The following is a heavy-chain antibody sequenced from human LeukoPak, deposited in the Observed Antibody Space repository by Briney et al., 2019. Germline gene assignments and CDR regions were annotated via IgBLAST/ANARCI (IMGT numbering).Heavy chain of an antibody. CDR1: GFTFSDTW. J-gene: IGHJ4*02. CDR3: AKEISSSWYKRGYYFDY. V-gene: IGHV3-23*01. Sequence: PGGSLRLSCAASGFTFSDTWMHWVRQAPGKGLEWVSAISGSGGSTYYADSVKGRFTISRDNSKNTLYLQMNSLRAEDTAVYYCAKEISSSWYKRGYYFDYWGQGTLATVSS. CDR2: ISGSGGST. D-gene: IGHD6-13*01.